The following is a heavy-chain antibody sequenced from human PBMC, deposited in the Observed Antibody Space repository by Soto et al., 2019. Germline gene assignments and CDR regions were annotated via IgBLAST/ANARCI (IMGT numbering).Heavy chain of an antibody. CDR1: GYTFASYA. Sequence: QVQLVQSGAEVKKPGASVKVSCKASGYTFASYAISWMRQAPGQGLEWMGWISAYNGNTNYAQKLQGRVTMTTDTSTSKAYMELRSMRPDDTAVYYCARDPPPPDYWGQGTLVTVSS. J-gene: IGHJ4*02. V-gene: IGHV1-18*01. CDR3: ARDPPPPDY. CDR2: ISAYNGNT.